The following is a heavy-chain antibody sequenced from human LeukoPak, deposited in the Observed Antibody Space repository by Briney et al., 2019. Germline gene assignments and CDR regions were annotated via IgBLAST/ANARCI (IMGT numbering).Heavy chain of an antibody. Sequence: PGGSLRLSCAASGFTFSSYSMNWVRQAPGKGLEWVSYISSSSGTIYYADSVKGRFTISRDNAKNSLYLQMNSLRAEDTAVYYCARGRWYFDYWGQGTLVTVSS. CDR3: ARGRWYFDY. CDR2: ISSSSGTI. V-gene: IGHV3-48*01. J-gene: IGHJ4*02. CDR1: GFTFSSYS. D-gene: IGHD2-15*01.